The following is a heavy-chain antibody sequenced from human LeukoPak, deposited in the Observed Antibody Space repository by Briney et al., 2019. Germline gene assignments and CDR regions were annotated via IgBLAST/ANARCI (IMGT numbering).Heavy chain of an antibody. J-gene: IGHJ5*02. CDR2: INHSGST. D-gene: IGHD6-13*01. CDR1: GGSFSGYY. V-gene: IGHV4-34*01. Sequence: SETLSLTCAVYGGSFSGYYWSWIRQPPGKGLEWIGEINHSGSTNHNPSLKSRVTISVDTSKNQFSLKLSSVTAADTAVYYCARGAIAAAGTEWFDPWGQGTLVTVSS. CDR3: ARGAIAAAGTEWFDP.